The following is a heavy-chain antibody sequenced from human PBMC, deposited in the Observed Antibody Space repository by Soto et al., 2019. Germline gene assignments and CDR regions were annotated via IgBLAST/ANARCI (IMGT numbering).Heavy chain of an antibody. D-gene: IGHD3-16*01. CDR2: IYYSGST. Sequence: SETLSLTCTVSGGSISSYYWSWIRQPPGKGLEWIGYIYYSGSTNYNPSLKSRVTISVDTSKNQFSLKLSSVTAADTAVYYCARGSSMICFGGVSNYYYYEMVVLGKGTTVTVSS. J-gene: IGHJ6*04. CDR3: ARGSSMICFGGVSNYYYYEMVV. CDR1: GGSISSYY. V-gene: IGHV4-59*01.